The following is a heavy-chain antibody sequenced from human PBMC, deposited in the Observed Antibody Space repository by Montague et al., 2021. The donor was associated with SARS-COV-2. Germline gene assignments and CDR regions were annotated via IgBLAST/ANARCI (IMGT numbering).Heavy chain of an antibody. Sequence: SETLSLTCTVSGVSVTDYYWSWIRQPPGKGLEWVGDVLYNKGTNFNPSLKSRVAISVDTSKNQFSLKLSSVTVADTAVYHCARGTKRVFTYDYDSSGYASDYWGQGTLVTVSS. V-gene: IGHV4-59*02. J-gene: IGHJ4*02. CDR3: ARGTKRVFTYDYDSSGYASDY. CDR2: VLYNKGT. D-gene: IGHD3-22*01. CDR1: GVSVTDYY.